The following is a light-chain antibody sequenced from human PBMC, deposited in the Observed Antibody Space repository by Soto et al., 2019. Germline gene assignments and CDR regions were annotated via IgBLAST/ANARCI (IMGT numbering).Light chain of an antibody. J-gene: IGLJ1*01. CDR3: HAWDSSTRV. CDR1: KLGDKY. CDR2: QDS. V-gene: IGLV3-1*01. Sequence: SYELTQPPSVSVSPGQTASITCSGDKLGDKYACWYQQKPGQSPVLVIYQDSKRPSGIPERFSGSNSGNTATLTISGTQAMDEADYYCHAWDSSTRVFGTGTKLTVL.